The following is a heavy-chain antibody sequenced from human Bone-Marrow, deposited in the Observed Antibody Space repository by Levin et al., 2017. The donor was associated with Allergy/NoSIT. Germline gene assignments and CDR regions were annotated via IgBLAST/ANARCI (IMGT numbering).Heavy chain of an antibody. D-gene: IGHD6-6*01. V-gene: IGHV4-34*01. Sequence: PSETLSLTCAVYGGSFSGYYWSWIRQPPGKGLEWIGEINHSGSTNYNPSLKSRVTISVDTSKNQFSLKLSSVTAADTAVYYCARINKGDSSSSITVDYWGQGTLVTVSS. CDR2: INHSGST. CDR3: ARINKGDSSSSITVDY. CDR1: GGSFSGYY. J-gene: IGHJ4*02.